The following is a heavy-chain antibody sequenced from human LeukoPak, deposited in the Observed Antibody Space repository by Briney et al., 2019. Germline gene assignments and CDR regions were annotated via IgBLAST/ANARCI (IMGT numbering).Heavy chain of an antibody. V-gene: IGHV3-73*01. CDR3: TRHGGILTGFENTDY. CDR1: GFTFSGSA. J-gene: IGHJ4*02. CDR2: IRSKANSYAT. Sequence: GGSLKLSCAASGFTFSGSAMHWVRQASGKGLEWVGRIRSKANSYATAYAASVKGGFTISRDDSKNTAYLQMNSLKTEDTAVYYCTRHGGILTGFENTDYWGQGTLVTVSS. D-gene: IGHD3-9*01.